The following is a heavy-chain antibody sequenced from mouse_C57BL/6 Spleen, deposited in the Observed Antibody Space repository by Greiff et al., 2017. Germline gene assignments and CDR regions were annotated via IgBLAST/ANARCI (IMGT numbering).Heavy chain of an antibody. J-gene: IGHJ3*01. V-gene: IGHV1-54*01. Sequence: QVQLQQSGAELVRPGTSVKVSCKASGYAFTTYLIEWVKQRPGPGLEWIGVINPGSGGTNYNEKFKGKATLTAAKSSSTAYMQLSSLTSEDSAVYFCAREKVPYDYDALFAYWGQGTLVTVSA. D-gene: IGHD2-4*01. CDR1: GYAFTTYL. CDR3: AREKVPYDYDALFAY. CDR2: INPGSGGT.